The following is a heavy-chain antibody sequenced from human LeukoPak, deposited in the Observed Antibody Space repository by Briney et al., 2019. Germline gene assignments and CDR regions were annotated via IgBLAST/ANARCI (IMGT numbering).Heavy chain of an antibody. V-gene: IGHV4-4*02. CDR2: IYHSGST. CDR1: GGSISSSNW. J-gene: IGHJ3*02. CDR3: ARPGVGSGRYGAFDI. Sequence: SGTLSLTCAVSGGSISSSNWWSWVRQPPGKGLEWIGEIYHSGSTNYSPSLKSRVTISLDTSKNQFSLQLSSVTAADTAVYYCARPGVGSGRYGAFDIWGQGTMVTVSS. D-gene: IGHD5-18*01.